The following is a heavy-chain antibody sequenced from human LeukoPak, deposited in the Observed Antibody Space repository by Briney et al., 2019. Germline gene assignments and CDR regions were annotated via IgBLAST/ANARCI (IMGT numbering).Heavy chain of an antibody. V-gene: IGHV1-2*02. J-gene: IGHJ6*03. CDR2: INPNSGGT. D-gene: IGHD3-3*01. Sequence: ASVKVSCKASGYTFTGCYMHWVRQAPGQGLEWMGWINPNSGGTNYAQKFQGRVTMTRDTSISTAYMELSRLRSDDTAVYYCARDKDDFWSGYYYYYMDVWGKGTTVTVSS. CDR1: GYTFTGCY. CDR3: ARDKDDFWSGYYYYYMDV.